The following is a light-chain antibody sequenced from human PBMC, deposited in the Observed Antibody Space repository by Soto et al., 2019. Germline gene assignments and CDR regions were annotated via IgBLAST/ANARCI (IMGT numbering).Light chain of an antibody. CDR1: QGISNY. Sequence: DIQLTQSPSFLSASVGDRVTITCRASQGISNYLAWYQQKPGKAPNLLSYASSTLQNGVTSRFSGRGSATEFTLIISSLQPEDFATYSCPQVHSFPSTFGQGKRLEIK. CDR2: ASS. CDR3: PQVHSFPST. J-gene: IGKJ5*01. V-gene: IGKV1-9*01.